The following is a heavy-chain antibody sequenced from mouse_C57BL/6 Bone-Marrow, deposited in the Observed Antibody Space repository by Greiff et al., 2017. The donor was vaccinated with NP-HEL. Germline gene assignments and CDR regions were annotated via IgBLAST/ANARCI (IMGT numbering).Heavy chain of an antibody. CDR1: GFTFTDYY. J-gene: IGHJ3*01. CDR2: IRNKANGYTT. CDR3: ASSDSNYEAWFAY. V-gene: IGHV7-3*01. Sequence: EVQLVESGGGLVQPGGSLSLSCAASGFTFTDYYMSWVRQPPGKALEWLGFIRNKANGYTTEYSASVKGRFTISRDNSQSILYLQMNALRAEDSATYYCASSDSNYEAWFAYWGQGTLVTVSA. D-gene: IGHD2-5*01.